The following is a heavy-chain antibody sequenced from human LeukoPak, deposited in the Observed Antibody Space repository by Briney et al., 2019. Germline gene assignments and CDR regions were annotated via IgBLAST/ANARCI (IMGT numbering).Heavy chain of an antibody. Sequence: SETLSLTCTVSGGSISNYYWSWIRQPPGKGLEWIGYIYYSGSTNYNPSLKSRVTISVDTSKNQFSLKLTSATAADTAVYYCARGQWLALSYYFDYWGQGTLVTVSS. J-gene: IGHJ4*02. CDR2: IYYSGST. V-gene: IGHV4-59*01. CDR1: GGSISNYY. CDR3: ARGQWLALSYYFDY. D-gene: IGHD6-19*01.